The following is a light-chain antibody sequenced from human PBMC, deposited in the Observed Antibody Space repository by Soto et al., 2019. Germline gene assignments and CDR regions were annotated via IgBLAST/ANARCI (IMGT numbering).Light chain of an antibody. Sequence: DIVMTQSPFSLPVTPGEPASISCRSSRSLYSGGYTYLDWYLQKPGQPPQLLISFGSNRASGVHDRFSSSGSGTDFTREINRVEADDLGVYYCMQTLQSPLTVGGGTDVEI. CDR1: RSLYSGGYTY. CDR3: MQTLQSPLT. CDR2: FGS. J-gene: IGKJ4*01. V-gene: IGKV2-28*01.